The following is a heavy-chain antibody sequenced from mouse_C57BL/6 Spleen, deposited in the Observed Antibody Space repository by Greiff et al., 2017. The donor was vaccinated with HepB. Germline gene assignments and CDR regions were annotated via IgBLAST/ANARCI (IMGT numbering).Heavy chain of an antibody. V-gene: IGHV1-81*01. D-gene: IGHD1-1*01. CDR3: ARYGRCSYAMDY. Sequence: QVQLKESGAELARPGASVKLSCKASGYTFTSYGISWVKQRTGQGLEWIGEIYPRSGNTYYNEKFKGKATLTADKSSSTAYMALRILTSEDSAVYFCARYGRCSYAMDYWGQGTSVTVSS. CDR2: IYPRSGNT. J-gene: IGHJ4*01. CDR1: GYTFTSYG.